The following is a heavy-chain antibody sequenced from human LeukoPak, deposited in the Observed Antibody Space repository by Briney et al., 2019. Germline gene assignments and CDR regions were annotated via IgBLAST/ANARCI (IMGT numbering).Heavy chain of an antibody. D-gene: IGHD3-3*01. Sequence: SETLSLTCTVSGGSISSHYWSWIRQPPGKGLEWIGYIYYSGSTNYNPSLKSRVTISVDTSKNQFSLKLSSVTAADTAVYYCARDVPHYDFWRGAYYYMDVWGKGTTVTVSS. J-gene: IGHJ6*03. CDR2: IYYSGST. CDR1: GGSISSHY. CDR3: ARDVPHYDFWRGAYYYMDV. V-gene: IGHV4-59*11.